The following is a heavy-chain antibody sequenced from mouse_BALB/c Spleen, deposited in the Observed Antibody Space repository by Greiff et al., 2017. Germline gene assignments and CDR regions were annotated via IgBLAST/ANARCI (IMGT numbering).Heavy chain of an antibody. CDR3: ARASSGHYAMDY. J-gene: IGHJ4*01. CDR2: ISSGGSYT. CDR1: GFTFSSYA. D-gene: IGHD3-1*01. V-gene: IGHV5-9-4*01. Sequence: EVQGVESGGGLVKPGGSLKLSCAASGFTFSSYAMSWVRQSPEKRLEWVAEISSGGSYTYYPDTVTGRFTISRDNAKNTLYLEMSSLRSEDTAMYYCARASSGHYAMDYWGQGTSVTGSS.